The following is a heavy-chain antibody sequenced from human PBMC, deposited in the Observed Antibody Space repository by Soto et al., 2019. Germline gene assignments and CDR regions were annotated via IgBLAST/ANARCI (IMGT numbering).Heavy chain of an antibody. CDR2: IYYSGST. CDR1: GGSIISYY. J-gene: IGHJ3*02. Sequence: SETLSLTCTVSGGSIISYYWSWIRQPPGKGLEWIGYIYYSGSTNYNPSLKSRVTISVDTSKNQFSLKLSSVTAADTAVYYCARGVRTRGAFDIWGQGTMVTVSS. V-gene: IGHV4-59*01. CDR3: ARGVRTRGAFDI.